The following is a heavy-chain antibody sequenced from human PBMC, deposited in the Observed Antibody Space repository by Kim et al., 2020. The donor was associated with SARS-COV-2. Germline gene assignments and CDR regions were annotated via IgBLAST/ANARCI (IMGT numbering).Heavy chain of an antibody. J-gene: IGHJ4*02. CDR3: AREDSSGWYARGGFDY. D-gene: IGHD6-19*01. Sequence: ASVKVSCKASGYTFTSYAMHWVRQAPGQRLEWMGWINAGNGNTKYSQKFQGRVTITRDTSASTAYMELSSLRSEDTAVYYCAREDSSGWYARGGFDYWGQGTLVTVSS. V-gene: IGHV1-3*01. CDR1: GYTFTSYA. CDR2: INAGNGNT.